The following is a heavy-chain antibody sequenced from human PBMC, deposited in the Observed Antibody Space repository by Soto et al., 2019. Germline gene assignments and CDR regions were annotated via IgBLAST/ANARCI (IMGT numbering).Heavy chain of an antibody. CDR2: ISGSGGST. V-gene: IGHV3-23*01. D-gene: IGHD6-13*01. CDR3: AKDQGAAGTLNY. CDR1: GFTFSSYA. J-gene: IGHJ4*02. Sequence: GGSLRVSCAASGFTFSSYAMSWVRQAPGKGLEWVSAISGSGGSTYYADSVKGRFTISRDNSKNTLYLQMNSLRAEDTAVYYCAKDQGAAGTLNYWGQGTLVTVSS.